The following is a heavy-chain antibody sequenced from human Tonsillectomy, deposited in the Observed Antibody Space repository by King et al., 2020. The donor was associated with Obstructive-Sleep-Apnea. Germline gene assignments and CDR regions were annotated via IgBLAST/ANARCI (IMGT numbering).Heavy chain of an antibody. V-gene: IGHV4-31*03. CDR1: GASIGSGGHY. J-gene: IGHJ4*02. D-gene: IGHD6-19*01. Sequence: QLQESGPGLVKPSQTLSLTCTVSGASIGSGGHYWSWIRPHPGKGLECFGYIHHSGTTYYNPSLKSRLAISVDTSKNQFSLKLISVTAADTAVYYCARFEIAVAGFDYWGQGTLVTVSS. CDR2: IHHSGTT. CDR3: ARFEIAVAGFDY.